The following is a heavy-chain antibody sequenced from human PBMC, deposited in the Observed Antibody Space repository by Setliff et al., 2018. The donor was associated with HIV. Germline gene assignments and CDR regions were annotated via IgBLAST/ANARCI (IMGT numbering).Heavy chain of an antibody. CDR2: FDPEDDET. CDR3: ARDEPKNTEAAPGY. CDR1: GYSLTELS. D-gene: IGHD6-6*01. Sequence: GASVKVSCKVSGYSLTELSIHWVRQAPGEGLEWMGGFDPEDDETVYAEKFQGRVTMTEDTSTDTAYMALSSLRSEDTAMYYCARDEPKNTEAAPGYWGQGTLVTVAS. V-gene: IGHV1-24*01. J-gene: IGHJ4*02.